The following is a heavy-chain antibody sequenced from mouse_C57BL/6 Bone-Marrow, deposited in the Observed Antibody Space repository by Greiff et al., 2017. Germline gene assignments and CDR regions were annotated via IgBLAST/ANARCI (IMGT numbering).Heavy chain of an antibody. D-gene: IGHD3-1*01. CDR2: IHPNSGST. V-gene: IGHV1-64*01. CDR1: GYTFTSYW. CDR3: ARGLALFAY. Sequence: QVQLQQPGAELVKPGASVKLSCKASGYTFTSYWMHWVKQRPGPGLEWIGMIHPNSGSTKSNETFKSKATLTVYKSSSTSYMKLSSLTSEYSAVDYVARGLALFAYCGQGTLVTVSS. J-gene: IGHJ3*01.